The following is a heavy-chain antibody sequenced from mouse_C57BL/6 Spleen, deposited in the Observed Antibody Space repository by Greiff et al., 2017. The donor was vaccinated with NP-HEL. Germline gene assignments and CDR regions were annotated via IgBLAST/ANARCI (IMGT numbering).Heavy chain of an antibody. V-gene: IGHV1-80*01. J-gene: IGHJ2*01. Sequence: QVQLQQSGAELVKPGASVKISCKASGYAFSSYWMNWVKQRPGKGLEWIGQIYPGDGDTNYNGKFKGKATLTADKSSSTAYMQLSSLTSEDSAVYFCARFYYDYSYFDYWGQGTTLTVSS. CDR3: ARFYYDYSYFDY. CDR2: IYPGDGDT. D-gene: IGHD2-4*01. CDR1: GYAFSSYW.